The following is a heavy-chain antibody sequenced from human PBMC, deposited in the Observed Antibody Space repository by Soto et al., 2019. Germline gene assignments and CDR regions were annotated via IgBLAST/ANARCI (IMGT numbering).Heavy chain of an antibody. CDR2: IITILGIA. J-gene: IGHJ4*02. V-gene: IGHV1-69*02. CDR1: GGTFSSYT. Sequence: SVKVSCKASGGTFSSYTISWVRQAPGQGLEWMGRIITILGIANYAQKFQGRVMITADKSTSTAYMELSSLRADDSAVYYCASSSSSWLFDYWGQGTLVTVSS. CDR3: ASSSSSWLFDY. D-gene: IGHD6-13*01.